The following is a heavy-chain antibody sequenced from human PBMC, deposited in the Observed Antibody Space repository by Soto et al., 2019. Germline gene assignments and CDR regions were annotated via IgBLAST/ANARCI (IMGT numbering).Heavy chain of an antibody. V-gene: IGHV3-23*01. J-gene: IGHJ4*02. CDR2: ISASGTNT. CDR3: AKDRGGSGGSTFDN. Sequence: EVQLLESGGGLVHPGGSLRLSCAASGFTFSYFAMSWVRQAPGKGLEWVSAISASGTNTYYAGSVKGRFTISRDNSKNTLYLQMNSLGDDDTAVYYCAKDRGGSGGSTFDNWGQGTLVTVSS. CDR1: GFTFSYFA. D-gene: IGHD6-19*01.